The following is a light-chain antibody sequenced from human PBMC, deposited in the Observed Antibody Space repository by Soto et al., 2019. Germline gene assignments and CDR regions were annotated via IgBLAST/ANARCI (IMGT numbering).Light chain of an antibody. V-gene: IGKV1-39*01. Sequence: DIQMTQSPSSLSASVGDRVTITCRASQSISSYLNWYQQKAGKAPKLLIHTASSLQSGVPPRFSGSGSGTDFTLTISSLQPEDFATYYCQQSYSILLTFGGGTKVDIK. CDR3: QQSYSILLT. CDR2: TAS. J-gene: IGKJ4*01. CDR1: QSISSY.